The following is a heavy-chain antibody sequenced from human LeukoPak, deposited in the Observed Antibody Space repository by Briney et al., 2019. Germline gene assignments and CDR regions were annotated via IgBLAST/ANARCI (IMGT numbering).Heavy chain of an antibody. CDR3: AKRLWDVGAVAAANPLDS. D-gene: IGHD6-13*01. CDR2: ISASGDTS. CDR1: GFTYSSHA. V-gene: IGHV3-23*01. Sequence: HSGGSLRLSCAASGFTYSSHAMSWVRQTPGKGLQWVSSISASGDTSKYADSVRGRFTISRDNSKNTLYLQLTSLQVEDAAVYYCAKRLWDVGAVAAANPLDSWGQGTLVTVSS. J-gene: IGHJ4*02.